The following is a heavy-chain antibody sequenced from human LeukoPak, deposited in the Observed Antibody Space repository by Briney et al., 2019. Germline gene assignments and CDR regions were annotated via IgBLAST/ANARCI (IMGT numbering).Heavy chain of an antibody. CDR3: ARDPVEWELLLDY. Sequence: AGGSLRLSCAASGFTFSSYWMNWARQAPGKRLEWVANMNIDGSEKYYADSVKGRFSISRDNARNSVYLQMASLRVEDTAVYYCARDPVEWELLLDYWGQGTLVTVSS. V-gene: IGHV3-7*01. CDR2: MNIDGSEK. J-gene: IGHJ4*02. D-gene: IGHD1-26*01. CDR1: GFTFSSYW.